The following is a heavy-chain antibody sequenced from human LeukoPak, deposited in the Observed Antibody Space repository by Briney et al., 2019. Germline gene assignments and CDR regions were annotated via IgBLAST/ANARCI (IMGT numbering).Heavy chain of an antibody. V-gene: IGHV4-34*01. Sequence: PSETLSLTCAVYGGSFSDYYWSWIRQPPGKGLEWIGEINHSGSTNYNPSLKSRVTISVDTSKNQFSLKLSSVTAADTAVYYCARGWGYCSSTSCYTYWFDPWGQGTLVTVSS. CDR1: GGSFSDYY. CDR2: INHSGST. CDR3: ARGWGYCSSTSCYTYWFDP. J-gene: IGHJ5*02. D-gene: IGHD2-2*02.